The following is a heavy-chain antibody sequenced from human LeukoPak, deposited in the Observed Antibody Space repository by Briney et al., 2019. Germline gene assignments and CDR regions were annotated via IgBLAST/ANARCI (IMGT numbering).Heavy chain of an antibody. D-gene: IGHD3-10*01. Sequence: GGSLRLSCAASGFTFSSYGMSWVRQAPGKRLEWVSAISGSGGSTYYADSVKGRFTISRDNSKNTLYLQMNSLRAEDTAVYYCAKVLLRGVPLYFDYWGQGTLVTVSS. CDR3: AKVLLRGVPLYFDY. J-gene: IGHJ4*02. CDR1: GFTFSSYG. V-gene: IGHV3-23*01. CDR2: ISGSGGST.